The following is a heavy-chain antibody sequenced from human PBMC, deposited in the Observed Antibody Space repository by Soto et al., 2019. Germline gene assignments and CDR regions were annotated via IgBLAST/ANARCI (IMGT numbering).Heavy chain of an antibody. D-gene: IGHD3-3*01. CDR2: IKQDGSEK. Sequence: GGSLRLSCAASGFTFSSYWMSWVRQAPGKGLEWVANIKQDGSEKYYVDSVKGRFTISRDNAKNSLYLQMNSLRAEDTAVYYCAREALIPTIFGVVNLDPTFYYYSGMDVWGQGTTVTVSS. J-gene: IGHJ6*02. CDR1: GFTFSSYW. V-gene: IGHV3-7*05. CDR3: AREALIPTIFGVVNLDPTFYYYSGMDV.